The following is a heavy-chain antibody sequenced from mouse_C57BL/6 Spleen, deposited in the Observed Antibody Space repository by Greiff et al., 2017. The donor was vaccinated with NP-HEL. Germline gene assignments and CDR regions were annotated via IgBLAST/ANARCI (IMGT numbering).Heavy chain of an antibody. CDR1: GYTFPDYY. V-gene: IGHV1-19*01. Sequence: EVQGVESGPVLVKPGASVKMSCKASGYTFPDYYMNWVKQSHGKSLEWIGVINPYNGGTSYNQKFKGKATLTVDKSSSTAYMELNSLTSEDSAVYYCARREDSSYAMDYWGQGTSVTV. J-gene: IGHJ4*01. D-gene: IGHD3-2*01. CDR3: ARREDSSYAMDY. CDR2: INPYNGGT.